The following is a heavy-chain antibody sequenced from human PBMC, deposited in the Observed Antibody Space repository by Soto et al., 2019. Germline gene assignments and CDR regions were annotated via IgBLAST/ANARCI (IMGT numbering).Heavy chain of an antibody. V-gene: IGHV4-59*08. CDR1: GGSISSYY. CDR2: IYDSGST. D-gene: IGHD2-2*01. J-gene: IGHJ4*02. CDR3: ARLGRYQMGIFDY. Sequence: SETLSLTCTVSGGSISSYYWSWIRQPPGKGLEYIGYIYDSGSTNYNPSLKSRVTISVDTSKNQFSLKLSSVTAADTALYYCARLGRYQMGIFDYWGQGTLVTVPQ.